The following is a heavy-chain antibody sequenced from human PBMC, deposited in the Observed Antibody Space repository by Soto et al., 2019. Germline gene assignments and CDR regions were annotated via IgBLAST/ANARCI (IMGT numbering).Heavy chain of an antibody. Sequence: PGGSLRLSCAASGFTFSSYGMHWVRQAPGKGLEWVAVISYDGSNKYYADSVKGRFTISRDNSKNTLYLQMNSLRAEDTAVYYCAKDSPVDTAMVPYYYYGMDVWGQGTTVTVSS. J-gene: IGHJ6*02. CDR3: AKDSPVDTAMVPYYYYGMDV. V-gene: IGHV3-30*18. CDR2: ISYDGSNK. D-gene: IGHD5-18*01. CDR1: GFTFSSYG.